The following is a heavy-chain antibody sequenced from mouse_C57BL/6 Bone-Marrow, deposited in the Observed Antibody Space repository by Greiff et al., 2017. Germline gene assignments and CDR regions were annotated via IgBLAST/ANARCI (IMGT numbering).Heavy chain of an antibody. Sequence: EVKLMESGRGLVKPGGSLKLSCAASGFPFSDYGMHWVRQAPEKGLEWVAYISSGSSTIYYADTVKGRFTISRDNAKTTLFLQMTSLRSEDTAMYYCAMPSLRGLYYCDYWGQGTTLTVSS. CDR2: ISSGSSTI. V-gene: IGHV5-17*01. CDR3: AMPSLRGLYYCDY. CDR1: GFPFSDYG. D-gene: IGHD2-10*02. J-gene: IGHJ2*01.